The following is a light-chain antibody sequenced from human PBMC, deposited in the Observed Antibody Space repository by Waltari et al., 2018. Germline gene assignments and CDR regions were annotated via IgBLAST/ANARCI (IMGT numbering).Light chain of an antibody. V-gene: IGKV1-17*03. CDR2: AAS. J-gene: IGKJ4*01. Sequence: DIQMTQSPSAMSASVGDRVTITCRANQDISNYLAWFQQKAGKVPKHLIYAASDLQSGVPSRFSGSGSGTEFTLTISNLQPEDFATYYCLQHHTYPLTFGGGTKVEI. CDR3: LQHHTYPLT. CDR1: QDISNY.